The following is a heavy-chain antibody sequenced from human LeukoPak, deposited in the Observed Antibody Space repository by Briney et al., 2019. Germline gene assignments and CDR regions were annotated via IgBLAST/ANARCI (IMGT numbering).Heavy chain of an antibody. CDR1: GYTFTGYY. D-gene: IGHD3-3*01. CDR3: ARLRFLEWDAYYFDY. CDR2: INPISGGT. Sequence: ASVKVSCKASGYTFTGYYMHWVRQAPGQGLEWMGWINPISGGTNYAQKFQGRVTMTRDTSISTAYVELSRLRSDDTAVYYCARLRFLEWDAYYFDYWGQGTLVTVSS. J-gene: IGHJ4*02. V-gene: IGHV1-2*02.